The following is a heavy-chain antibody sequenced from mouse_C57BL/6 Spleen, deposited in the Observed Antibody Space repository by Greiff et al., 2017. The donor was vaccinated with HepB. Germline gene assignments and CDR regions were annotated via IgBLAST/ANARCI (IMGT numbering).Heavy chain of an antibody. CDR3: ARGDYGSSYFDY. CDR1: GYTFTSYG. J-gene: IGHJ2*01. CDR2: IYPRSGNT. Sequence: QVQLQQSGAELARPGASVKLSCKASGYTFTSYGISWVKQRTGQGLEWIGEIYPRSGNTYYNEKFKGKATLTADKSSSTAYMELRSLTSEDSAVYFCARGDYGSSYFDYGGQGTTLTVSS. V-gene: IGHV1-81*01. D-gene: IGHD1-1*01.